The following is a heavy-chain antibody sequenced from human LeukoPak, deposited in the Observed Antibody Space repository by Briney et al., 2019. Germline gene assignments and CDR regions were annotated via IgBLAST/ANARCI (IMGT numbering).Heavy chain of an antibody. CDR1: GYSFTSYW. Sequence: GESLKISYKGSGYSFTSYWIGWVRQMPGKGLEWMGIIYPGDSDTRYSPSFQGQVTISADKSISTAYLQWSSLKASDTAMYYCASRGQGIAVGGTPEAFDIWGQGTMVTVSS. CDR2: IYPGDSDT. J-gene: IGHJ3*02. CDR3: ASRGQGIAVGGTPEAFDI. V-gene: IGHV5-51*01. D-gene: IGHD6-19*01.